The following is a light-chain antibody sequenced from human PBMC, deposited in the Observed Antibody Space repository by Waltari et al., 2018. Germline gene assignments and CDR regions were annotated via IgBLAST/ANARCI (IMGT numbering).Light chain of an antibody. CDR3: QVWHAAIDPGV. CDR1: NIGSDS. CDR2: YDS. V-gene: IGLV3-21*04. Sequence: SYVLTQPPSVSVAPGETARLTCGGDNIGSDSVPWYQQKPGQAPVLVIRYDSDRPSGIPERFSGSNSANTATLTISRVEAGDEANYYCQVWHAAIDPGVFGTGTEVTV. J-gene: IGLJ1*01.